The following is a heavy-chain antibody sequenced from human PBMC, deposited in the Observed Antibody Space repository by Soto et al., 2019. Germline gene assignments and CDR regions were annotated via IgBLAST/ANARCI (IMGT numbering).Heavy chain of an antibody. Sequence: TLSLTCTVSGGSISSGDYYWSWIRQPPGKGLEWIGYIYYSGSTYYNPSLKSRVTISVDTSKNQFSLQLSSVTAAGTAVYYCARGGELDYHYYYGMDVWGQGTTVTVSS. CDR1: GGSISSGDYY. J-gene: IGHJ6*02. CDR3: ARGGELDYHYYYGMDV. D-gene: IGHD1-26*01. CDR2: IYYSGST. V-gene: IGHV4-30-4*01.